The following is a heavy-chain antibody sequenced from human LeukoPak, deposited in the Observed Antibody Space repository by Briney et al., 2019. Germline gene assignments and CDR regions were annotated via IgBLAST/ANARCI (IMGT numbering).Heavy chain of an antibody. CDR2: ISGSGGST. CDR3: ANGLFGELFPIYF. J-gene: IGHJ4*02. CDR1: GFTFSSYA. D-gene: IGHD3-10*02. V-gene: IGHV3-23*01. Sequence: GGSLRLSCAASGFTFSSYAMSWVRQAPGKGLEWVSAISGSGGSTYYADSVKGRFTISRDNSKNTLYLQMNSLRAEDTAVYYCANGLFGELFPIYFWGQGTLVTVSS.